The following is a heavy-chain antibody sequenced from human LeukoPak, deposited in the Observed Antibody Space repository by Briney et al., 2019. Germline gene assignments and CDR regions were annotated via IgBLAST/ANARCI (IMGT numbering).Heavy chain of an antibody. CDR1: GFTFTTYS. CDR2: ISTTSSTM. CDR3: ARDLRSSGWYWYFDL. D-gene: IGHD6-19*01. Sequence: PGGSLRLSCAASGFTFTTYSMNWVRQAPGKGLEWVSYISTTSSTMYYADSVKGRFTISRDNAKNSLYLQMNSLRAEDTAVYYCARDLRSSGWYWYFDLWGRGTLVTVSS. V-gene: IGHV3-48*01. J-gene: IGHJ2*01.